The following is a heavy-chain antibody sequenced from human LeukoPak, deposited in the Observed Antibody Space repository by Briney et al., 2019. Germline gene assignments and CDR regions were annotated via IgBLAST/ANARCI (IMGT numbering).Heavy chain of an antibody. D-gene: IGHD5-12*01. CDR1: GGSFSGYY. CDR3: ASYRYGYRGMDS. J-gene: IGHJ5*01. Sequence: PSETLSLTCRVYGGSFSGYYWSWIRQPPGKGLEWIGEVNYSGSINYKPSLKSRVIISVDTSKNQFSLKLKSVTAADTAVYYCASYRYGYRGMDSCGQGTQVTVSS. CDR2: VNYSGSI. V-gene: IGHV4-34*01.